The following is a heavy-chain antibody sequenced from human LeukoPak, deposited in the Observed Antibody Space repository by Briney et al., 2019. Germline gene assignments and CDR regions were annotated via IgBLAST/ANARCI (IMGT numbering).Heavy chain of an antibody. CDR2: IYYSGST. D-gene: IGHD6-6*01. CDR3: ARDTGYSSSSSWFDP. Sequence: PSETLSLTCTVSGGSISSYYWSWIRQPPGKGLEWIGYIYYSGSTNYNPSLKSRVTISVDTSKNQFSLKLSSVTAADTAVYYCARDTGYSSSSSWFDPWGQGTLVTVSS. V-gene: IGHV4-59*01. J-gene: IGHJ5*02. CDR1: GGSISSYY.